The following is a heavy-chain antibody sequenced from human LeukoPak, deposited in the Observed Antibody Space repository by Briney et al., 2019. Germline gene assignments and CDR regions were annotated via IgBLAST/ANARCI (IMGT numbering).Heavy chain of an antibody. CDR3: ARGSGTGSPIDY. Sequence: PGGSLRLSCAASGFTFSDYYMSWIRQAPRKGLEWVSYISSSSSYTNYADSVKGRFTISRDNARNSLYLQMNSLRAEDTAVYYCARGSGTGSPIDYWGQGTLVTVSS. D-gene: IGHD1-14*01. CDR1: GFTFSDYY. J-gene: IGHJ4*02. V-gene: IGHV3-11*06. CDR2: ISSSSSYT.